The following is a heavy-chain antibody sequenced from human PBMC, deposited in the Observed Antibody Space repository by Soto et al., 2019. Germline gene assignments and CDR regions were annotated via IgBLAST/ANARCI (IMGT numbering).Heavy chain of an antibody. J-gene: IGHJ2*01. V-gene: IGHV3-66*01. CDR1: GFTVRSNY. CDR3: GRNWYFDL. CDR2: IYSDGTT. Sequence: EVQLVECGGGLVQPGGSLRLSCAASGFTVRSNYMSWVRQAPGKGLEWVSVIYSDGTTYYADSLKGRFTISRDTSKNTLYLQMNSLRAEDTAVYYCGRNWYFDLWGRGTLVTVSS.